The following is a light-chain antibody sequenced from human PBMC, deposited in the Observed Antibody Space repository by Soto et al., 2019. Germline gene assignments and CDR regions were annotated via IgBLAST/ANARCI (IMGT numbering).Light chain of an antibody. V-gene: IGKV1-5*01. CDR1: QSISRW. J-gene: IGKJ2*01. CDR3: HQYYSFPYT. CDR2: DAS. Sequence: DIQMTQSPSTLSASVGDRVTITCRASQSISRWLACYQQKPGKAPKLLIFDASSLESGVPSRFSGSGSGTEFTLTISSLQPDDFATYYCHQYYSFPYTFGQGSKLEIK.